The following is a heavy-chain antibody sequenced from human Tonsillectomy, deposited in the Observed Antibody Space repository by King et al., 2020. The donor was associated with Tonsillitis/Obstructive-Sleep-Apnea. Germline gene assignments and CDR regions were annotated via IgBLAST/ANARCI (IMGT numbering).Heavy chain of an antibody. Sequence: PLQESGPGLVKPSETLSLTCTVSGGSISSYYWSWIRQPPGKGLEWIGYIYYSGSTNYNPSLKSRVTISVDTSKNQFSLKLSSVTAADTAVYYCAGFGTMIDAFDIWGQGTMVTVSS. CDR2: IYYSGST. D-gene: IGHD3-22*01. V-gene: IGHV4-59*01. CDR3: AGFGTMIDAFDI. J-gene: IGHJ3*02. CDR1: GGSISSYY.